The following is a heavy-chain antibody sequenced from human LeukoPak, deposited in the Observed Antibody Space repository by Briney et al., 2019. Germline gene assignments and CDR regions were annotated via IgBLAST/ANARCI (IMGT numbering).Heavy chain of an antibody. CDR1: GGSISSYY. V-gene: IGHV4-59*01. D-gene: IGHD3-10*01. Sequence: SETLSLTCTVSGGSISSYYWSWIRQPPGKGLEWIGYIYYSGSTNYNPSLKSRVTISVDTSKNQFSLKLSSVTAADTAVYYCARLAMVRGALYYFDYWGQGTLVTVSS. CDR3: ARLAMVRGALYYFDY. CDR2: IYYSGST. J-gene: IGHJ4*02.